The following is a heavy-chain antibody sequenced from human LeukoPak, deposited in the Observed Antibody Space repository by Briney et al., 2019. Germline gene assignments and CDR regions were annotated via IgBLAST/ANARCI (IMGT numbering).Heavy chain of an antibody. V-gene: IGHV4-59*11. CDR1: GGSIISHY. J-gene: IGHJ4*02. Sequence: PSETLSFTCTVSGGSIISHYWSWIRQPPGKGLEWIGYIYYSGSTNYNPSLKSRVTISVDTSKNQFSLKLSSVTAADTAVYYCARVAGRWLPARYFDYWGQGTLVTVSS. CDR3: ARVAGRWLPARYFDY. CDR2: IYYSGST. D-gene: IGHD5-24*01.